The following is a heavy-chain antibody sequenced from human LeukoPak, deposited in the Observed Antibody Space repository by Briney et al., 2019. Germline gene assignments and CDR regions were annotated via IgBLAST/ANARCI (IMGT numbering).Heavy chain of an antibody. J-gene: IGHJ6*03. CDR3: AKSGASPLYHMDV. CDR2: LTGSSGTA. CDR1: GFSLNNYG. D-gene: IGHD1-26*01. V-gene: IGHV3-23*01. Sequence: PGGSLRLSCAASGFSLNNYGVNWVRQAPGKGLEWVSGLTGSSGTAYYAGSVRGRFSISRDDSKNTVYLQMTSLSVDDTAIYYCAKSGASPLYHMDVWGKGATVTVSS.